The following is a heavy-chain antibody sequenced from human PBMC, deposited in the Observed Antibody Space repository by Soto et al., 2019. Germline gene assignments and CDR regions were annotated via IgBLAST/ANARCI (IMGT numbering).Heavy chain of an antibody. CDR3: AKGVVSGDYLSNGFDI. CDR2: ISASGGST. V-gene: IGHV3-23*01. Sequence: PGGSLRLSCAASGFTFSSYAMSWVRQAPGKGLEWVSVISASGGSTYYADSEKGRFTISRDNSKNTLYLRMNSLRAEDTALYYCAKGVVSGDYLSNGFDIWGQGTMVTVS. CDR1: GFTFSSYA. J-gene: IGHJ3*02. D-gene: IGHD4-17*01.